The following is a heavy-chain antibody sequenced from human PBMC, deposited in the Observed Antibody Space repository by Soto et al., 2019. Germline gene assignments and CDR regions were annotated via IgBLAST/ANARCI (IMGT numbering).Heavy chain of an antibody. CDR2: INYSGST. Sequence: SETLSLTCTVSGGSITSSSYYWDWIRQPPGEGLEWIASINYSGSTYYNASLKSRVTISVDTSKNQFSLTLASMTAADTAVYYCARHLRGSANAFDIWGQGTMVTVSS. J-gene: IGHJ3*02. D-gene: IGHD6-6*01. V-gene: IGHV4-39*01. CDR1: GGSITSSSYY. CDR3: ARHLRGSANAFDI.